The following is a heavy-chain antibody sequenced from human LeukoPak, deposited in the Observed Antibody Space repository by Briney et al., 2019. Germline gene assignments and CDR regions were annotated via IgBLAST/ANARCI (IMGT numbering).Heavy chain of an antibody. Sequence: ASVKVSCKASGYTFTSYGISWVRQAPGQGLEWMGGVNPNSGNTGYAQKFQGRVTMTRNTSISTAYMELSSLRSEDTAVYYCVAMAIWGQGTLVTVSS. D-gene: IGHD5-24*01. CDR3: VAMAI. CDR1: GYTFTSYG. CDR2: VNPNSGNT. V-gene: IGHV1-8*02. J-gene: IGHJ4*02.